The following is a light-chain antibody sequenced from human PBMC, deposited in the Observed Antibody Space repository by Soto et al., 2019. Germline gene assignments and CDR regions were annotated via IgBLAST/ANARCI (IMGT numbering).Light chain of an antibody. CDR3: CSYAGTFTFYV. CDR1: SSDVGGYNY. Sequence: QSVLTQPASVSGSPGQSITISCTGTSSDVGGYNYVSWYQQNPGKAPKLIIYDVTERPSGVPDRFSGSRSGNTASLTISGLRAEDEADYYCCSYAGTFTFYVFGTGTKV. J-gene: IGLJ1*01. CDR2: DVT. V-gene: IGLV2-11*01.